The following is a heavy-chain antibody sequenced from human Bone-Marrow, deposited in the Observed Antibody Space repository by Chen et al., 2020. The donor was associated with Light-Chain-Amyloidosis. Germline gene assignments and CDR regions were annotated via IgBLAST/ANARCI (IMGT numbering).Heavy chain of an antibody. CDR3: AKDGLTPDTMSGYFDL. CDR2: IWHTGNT. J-gene: IGHJ2*01. Sequence: QLQLQESGPGLVRPSETLSLTCTVAGGPLSSSTFYWGWIRQAPGQGLEWIGSIWHTGNTHYRSSLKSRVTISVDTSKNEFSLTMTSVTAADTAIYYYAKDGLTPDTMSGYFDLWSRGTLVTVSS. CDR1: GGPLSSSTFY. V-gene: IGHV4-39*07. D-gene: IGHD3-10*02.